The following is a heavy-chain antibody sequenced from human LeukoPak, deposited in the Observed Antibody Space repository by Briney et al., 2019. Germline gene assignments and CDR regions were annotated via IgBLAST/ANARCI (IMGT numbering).Heavy chain of an antibody. J-gene: IGHJ6*02. V-gene: IGHV3-11*06. CDR2: ISSSSSYT. Sequence: KPGGSLRLSCAASGFTFSDYYMSWIRQAPGKGLEWVSYISSSSSYTNYADSVKGRFTISRDNAKNSLYLQMNSLSAEDTAVYYCATEPDVAGASCRACGANYYYGMDVWGQGTTVTVSS. CDR3: ATEPDVAGASCRACGANYYYGMDV. D-gene: IGHD2-8*02. CDR1: GFTFSDYY.